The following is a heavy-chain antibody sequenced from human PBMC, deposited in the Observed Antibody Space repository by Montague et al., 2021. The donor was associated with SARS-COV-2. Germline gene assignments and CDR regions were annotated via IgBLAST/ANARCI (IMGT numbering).Heavy chain of an antibody. J-gene: IGHJ4*01. Sequence: SETLSLTCAISGGSASGYYWAWIRQPPGKGLEWIGYMYYTGTSNYNPSLKSRVTMSIDTSKNHFSLNLTSVAAADTGAYYCARGLGYAFMFCFFDYWGHGAQVTVSS. V-gene: IGHV4-59*02. CDR1: GGSASGYY. CDR3: ARGLGYAFMFCFFDY. CDR2: MYYTGTS. D-gene: IGHD2-2*01.